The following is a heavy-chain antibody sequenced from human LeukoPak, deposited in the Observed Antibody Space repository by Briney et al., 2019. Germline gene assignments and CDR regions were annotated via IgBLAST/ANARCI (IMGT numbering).Heavy chain of an antibody. CDR2: ISSSSSTI. CDR3: ARDRGGSYSAIDY. V-gene: IGHV3-48*04. D-gene: IGHD1-26*01. CDR1: GFTFSSYS. Sequence: GGSLRLSRAASGFTFSSYSMNWVRQAPGKGLEWVSFISSSSSTIYYADSVKGRFTISRDNAKNPLYLQMNSLRAEDTAVYYCARDRGGSYSAIDYWGQGTLVTVSS. J-gene: IGHJ4*02.